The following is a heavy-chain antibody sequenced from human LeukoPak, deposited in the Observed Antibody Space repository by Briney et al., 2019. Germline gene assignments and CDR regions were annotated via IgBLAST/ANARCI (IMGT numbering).Heavy chain of an antibody. CDR2: ISSSGSTI. Sequence: GGSLRLFCAASGFTFSTSWMSWVRQAPGKGLEWVSYISSSGSTIYYADSVKGRFTISRDNAKNSLYLQMNSLRAEDTAVYYCARVDFLEPYYYYYYMDVWGKGTTVTVSS. D-gene: IGHD1-1*01. CDR3: ARVDFLEPYYYYYYMDV. CDR1: GFTFSTSW. V-gene: IGHV3-48*04. J-gene: IGHJ6*03.